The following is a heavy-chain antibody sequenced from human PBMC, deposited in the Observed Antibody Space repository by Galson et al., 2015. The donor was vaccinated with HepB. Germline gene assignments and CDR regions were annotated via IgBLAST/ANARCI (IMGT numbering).Heavy chain of an antibody. Sequence: SLRLSCAASGFTVNSNYMSWVRQAPGKGLEWVSVIYSGGSTYYADSVKGRFTISRDNSKNTLYLQMNSLRAEDTAVYYCASRYNWNIDYWGQGTLVTVSS. D-gene: IGHD1/OR15-1a*01. CDR2: IYSGGST. V-gene: IGHV3-53*01. CDR1: GFTVNSNY. CDR3: ASRYNWNIDY. J-gene: IGHJ4*02.